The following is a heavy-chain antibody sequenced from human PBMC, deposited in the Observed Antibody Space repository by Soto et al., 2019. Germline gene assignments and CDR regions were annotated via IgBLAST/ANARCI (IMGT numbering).Heavy chain of an antibody. Sequence: SGPTLVNPTQTLTLTYTFSGFSLSTSGMCVSWIRQPPGKALEWLARIDWDDDKYYSTSLKTRLTISKDTSKNQVVLTMTNMDPVDTATYYCARINHHYYDSSGPFDYWGQGTLVTVSS. D-gene: IGHD3-22*01. CDR3: ARINHHYYDSSGPFDY. J-gene: IGHJ4*02. CDR2: IDWDDDK. CDR1: GFSLSTSGMC. V-gene: IGHV2-70*11.